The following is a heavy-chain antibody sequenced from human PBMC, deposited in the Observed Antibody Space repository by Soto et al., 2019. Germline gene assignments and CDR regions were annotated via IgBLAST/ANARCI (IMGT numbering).Heavy chain of an antibody. V-gene: IGHV3-23*01. J-gene: IGHJ6*02. CDR1: GFTFSSYA. D-gene: IGHD2-15*01. Sequence: GGSLRLSCAPSGFTFSSYAINWVRQAPGKGLEWVSAISGSGSSTYYADSVKGRFTISRDNSKNTLYLQMNSLRAEDTAVYYCAKDLSGGSSIIYYYYGMDVWGQGTTVTVSS. CDR2: ISGSGSST. CDR3: AKDLSGGSSIIYYYYGMDV.